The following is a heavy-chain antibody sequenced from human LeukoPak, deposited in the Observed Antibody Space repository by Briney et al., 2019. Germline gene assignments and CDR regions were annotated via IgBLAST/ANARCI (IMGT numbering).Heavy chain of an antibody. D-gene: IGHD4-17*01. Sequence: GASVKVSCKVSGYTLTELSMHWVRQAPGKGLEWMGGFDPEDGETIYAQKFQGRVTMTEDTSTDTAYMELSSLRSEDTAVYYCATWATTVTTFDYWGQGTLVTVSS. CDR1: GYTLTELS. CDR2: FDPEDGET. J-gene: IGHJ4*02. V-gene: IGHV1-24*01. CDR3: ATWATTVTTFDY.